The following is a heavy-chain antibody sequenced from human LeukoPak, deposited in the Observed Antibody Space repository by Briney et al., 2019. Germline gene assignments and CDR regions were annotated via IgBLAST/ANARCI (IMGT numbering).Heavy chain of an antibody. D-gene: IGHD3-3*01. J-gene: IGHJ4*02. CDR3: ARVYRGYDFWSGYYADY. CDR1: GYTFTGYY. V-gene: IGHV1-2*06. CDR2: INPNIGGT. Sequence: GASVKVSCKASGYTFTGYYMHWVRQAPGQGLEWMGRINPNIGGTNYAQKLQGRVTMTRETSISTAYMELSRLRSDDTAVYYCARVYRGYDFWSGYYADYWGQGTLVTVSS.